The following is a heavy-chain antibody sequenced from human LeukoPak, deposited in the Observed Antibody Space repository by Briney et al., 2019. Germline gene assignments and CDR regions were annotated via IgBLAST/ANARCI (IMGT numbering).Heavy chain of an antibody. CDR3: ARVYGSGYDFRGAFDI. J-gene: IGHJ4*02. V-gene: IGHV4-59*01. Sequence: PSETLSLTCTVSGGSISNYYWSWIRQPPAKGLGWIGYIYYTGNSNYNPSLKSRVTISVDTSKNQFSLKLSSVTAADTAVYYCARVYGSGYDFRGAFDIWGQGTRVTVSS. CDR1: GGSISNYY. CDR2: IYYTGNS. D-gene: IGHD5-12*01.